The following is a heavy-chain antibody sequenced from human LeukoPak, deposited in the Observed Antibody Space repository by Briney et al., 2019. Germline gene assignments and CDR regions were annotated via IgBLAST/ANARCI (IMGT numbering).Heavy chain of an antibody. CDR1: GGSFSGYY. V-gene: IGHV4-34*01. Sequence: KASETLSLTCAVYGGSFSGYYWSWIRQPPGKGLEWIGEINHSGSTNYNPSLKVRVTISVDTSKNQFSLKLSSVTAADPAVYYCARGSRYSSSWYVRNWFDPWGQGTLVTVS. CDR2: INHSGST. CDR3: ARGSRYSSSWYVRNWFDP. J-gene: IGHJ5*02. D-gene: IGHD6-13*01.